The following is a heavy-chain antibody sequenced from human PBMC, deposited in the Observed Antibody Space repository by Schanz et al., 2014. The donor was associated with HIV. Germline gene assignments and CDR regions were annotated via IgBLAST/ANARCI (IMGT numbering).Heavy chain of an antibody. D-gene: IGHD3-22*01. Sequence: QVQLVQSGAEVKKPGASVKVSCKASGYSFSDYYIHWVRQAPGQGLEWMGWINPKTGGTHLAQMIHGRAAVTRDTSINTHYPEVTRLTSADTAVSYCARSRYHQFLGYFDLWGQGSLVTVSS. V-gene: IGHV1-2*02. CDR3: ARSRYHQFLGYFDL. J-gene: IGHJ4*02. CDR2: INPKTGGT. CDR1: GYSFSDYY.